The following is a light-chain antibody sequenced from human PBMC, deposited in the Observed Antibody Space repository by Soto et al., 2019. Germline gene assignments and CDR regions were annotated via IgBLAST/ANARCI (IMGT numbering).Light chain of an antibody. CDR1: NSNIGSNP. CDR2: SIN. CDR3: STWDDSLNGWV. J-gene: IGLJ3*02. Sequence: QAVLTQPPSASGTPGQRVTISCSGSNSNIGSNPVNWYQQLPGTAPKLLIYSINQRPSGVPDRFSGSKSGTSASLAISGLQSEDEADYYCSTWDDSLNGWVFGGGTKLTVL. V-gene: IGLV1-44*01.